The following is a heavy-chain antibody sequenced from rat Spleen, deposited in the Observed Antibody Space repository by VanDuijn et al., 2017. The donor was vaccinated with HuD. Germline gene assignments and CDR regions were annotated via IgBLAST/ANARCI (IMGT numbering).Heavy chain of an antibody. Sequence: EVQLVESGGGWVQPGRSLKLSCAASGFTFGNYGMHWIRQAPTKGLEWVASISPSGAITNYRDSVKGRFTISRDTAKSTLYLQMDSLRSEDTATYYCTTGVYWGQGVMVTVSS. V-gene: IGHV5-19*01. CDR1: GFTFGNYG. CDR3: TTGVY. CDR2: ISPSGAIT. J-gene: IGHJ2*01.